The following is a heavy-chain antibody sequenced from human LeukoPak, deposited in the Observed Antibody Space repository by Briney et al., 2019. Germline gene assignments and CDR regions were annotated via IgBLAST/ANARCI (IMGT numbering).Heavy chain of an antibody. CDR2: ISSSGSTI. CDR1: GFTFSDYY. D-gene: IGHD4-17*01. CDR3: AREARGGDYQDAFDI. V-gene: IGHV3-11*04. Sequence: GGSLRLSCAASGFTFSDYYMSWIRQAPGKGLEWVSYISSSGSTIYYADSVKGRFTISRDNAKNSLYLQMNSLRAEDTAVYYCAREARGGDYQDAFDIWGQGTMVTVSS. J-gene: IGHJ3*02.